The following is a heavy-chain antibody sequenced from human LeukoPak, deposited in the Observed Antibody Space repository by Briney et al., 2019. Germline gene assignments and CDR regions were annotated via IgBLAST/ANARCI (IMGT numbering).Heavy chain of an antibody. Sequence: SETLSLTCTVSGGSISSGDYYWSWIRQPPGKGLEWIGYIYYSGSTYYNPSLKSRVTISVDTSKNQFSLKLSSVTAADTAVYYCATNLGGSGSYSNWFDPWGQGTLVTVSS. CDR3: ATNLGGSGSYSNWFDP. J-gene: IGHJ5*02. V-gene: IGHV4-30-4*08. D-gene: IGHD3-10*01. CDR2: IYYSGST. CDR1: GGSISSGDYY.